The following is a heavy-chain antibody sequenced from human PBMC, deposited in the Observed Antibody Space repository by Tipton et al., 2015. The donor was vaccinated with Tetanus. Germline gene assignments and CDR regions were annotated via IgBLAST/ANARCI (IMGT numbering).Heavy chain of an antibody. J-gene: IGHJ3*02. CDR1: GGSISTRNYF. D-gene: IGHD3-16*01. V-gene: IGHV4-39*01. CDR2: IYYSGNT. CDR3: ARTWGVWVTSIDAFDI. Sequence: TLSLTCTVSGGSISTRNYFWGWIRQAPGKGLEWIGNIYYSGNTDYNPSLKSRVAISVDTSKNQFSLKLSSVTAADTAVYYCARTWGVWVTSIDAFDIWGQGTKVAVSS.